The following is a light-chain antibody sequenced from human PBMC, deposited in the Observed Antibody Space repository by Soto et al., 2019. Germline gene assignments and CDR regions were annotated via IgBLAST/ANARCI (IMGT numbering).Light chain of an antibody. CDR1: QSLVYSDGDTY. Sequence: DVVVTQSPLSLSVTLGQPASISCRSSQSLVYSDGDTYLSWFQQRPGQSPRRLIYKVSNRDSGVPDRFNGSGSGPDFTLKISRVEAEDVGLYYCMHGTQWPWTFGQGTKVGIK. CDR2: KVS. CDR3: MHGTQWPWT. V-gene: IGKV2-30*01. J-gene: IGKJ1*01.